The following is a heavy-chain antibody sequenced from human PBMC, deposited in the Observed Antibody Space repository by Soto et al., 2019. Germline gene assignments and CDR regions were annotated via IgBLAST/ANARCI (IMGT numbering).Heavy chain of an antibody. D-gene: IGHD2-15*01. V-gene: IGHV4-59*08. CDR2: IYYSGST. CDR3: VRHCSGGTCYSGAEYFHH. Sequence: SETLSLTCTVSSGSISSYYWSWIRQPPGKGLEWIGYIYYSGSTKYNPSLKTRVTISIDTSKNQFSLGLSSVTAADTAVYFCVRHCSGGTCYSGAEYFHHWGQGLLVTVSS. CDR1: SGSISSYY. J-gene: IGHJ1*01.